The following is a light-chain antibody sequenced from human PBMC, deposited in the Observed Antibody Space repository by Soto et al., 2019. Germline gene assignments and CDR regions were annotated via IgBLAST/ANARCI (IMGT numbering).Light chain of an antibody. Sequence: EIVVTQAPATLSVSPGERATLSCRASQSVSSNLAWYQHKPGQAHRLLIYGASTRATDNPARFSGSGSGTEFTLTITSLQSKDFAVYFCQQYNDWPRTFGQGTKVDI. CDR2: GAS. CDR3: QQYNDWPRT. CDR1: QSVSSN. V-gene: IGKV3-15*01. J-gene: IGKJ1*01.